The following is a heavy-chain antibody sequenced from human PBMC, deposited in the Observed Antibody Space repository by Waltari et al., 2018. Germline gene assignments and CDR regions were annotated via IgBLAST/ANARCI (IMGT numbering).Heavy chain of an antibody. CDR3: ARDRGRGLYLDT. J-gene: IGHJ5*02. CDR1: GDSMSSTYC. CDR2: VRGDWRT. D-gene: IGHD2-15*01. V-gene: IGHV4-4*02. Sequence: QLQLQESGPGLVKPSGTLSLTCDVSGDSMSSTYCWSWVRQSPQKGREWLGHVRGDWRTNYNPSFASRVSVSLDTSKNQFSLRLTSATAADTAIYYCARDRGRGLYLDTWGPGTLVTVSP.